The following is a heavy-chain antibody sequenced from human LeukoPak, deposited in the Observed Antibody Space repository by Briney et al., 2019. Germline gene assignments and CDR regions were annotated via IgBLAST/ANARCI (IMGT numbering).Heavy chain of an antibody. CDR1: GFPFSSYG. D-gene: IGHD2-21*01. V-gene: IGHV3-33*01. CDR3: ARDLSAAYDF. CDR2: LVYDERS. J-gene: IGHJ4*02. Sequence: GGSLRLSCAASGFPFSSYGMHWVRQAPGKGLEWVARLVYDERSDYADSVKGRFSISRDNSKNMLFLDMSNLRVDDTAVYYCARDLSAAYDFWGQGVLVTVSS.